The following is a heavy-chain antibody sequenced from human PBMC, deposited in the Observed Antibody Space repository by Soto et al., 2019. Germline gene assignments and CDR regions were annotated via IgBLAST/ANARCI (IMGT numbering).Heavy chain of an antibody. CDR3: AKDFKVSGSHYGTLNYYYGMDV. D-gene: IGHD3-10*01. J-gene: IGHJ6*02. CDR1: GFTFSTYG. V-gene: IGHV3-30*18. Sequence: LRLSCAASGFTFSTYGMQWVRQAPGKGLEWVAVISYDGYLKYYVDAVKGRFTAARDNSKNTLFLEMNSLRVEDTAVYFCAKDFKVSGSHYGTLNYYYGMDVWGQGTTVTVSS. CDR2: ISYDGYLK.